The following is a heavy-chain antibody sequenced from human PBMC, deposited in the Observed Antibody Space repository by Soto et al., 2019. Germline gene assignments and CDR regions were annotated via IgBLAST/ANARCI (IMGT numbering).Heavy chain of an antibody. CDR2: MSHEGITI. CDR3: TRDAWTITAGSHFDH. Sequence: QVQLVESGGGVVQPGGSLRLSCAASGFPFRGYAMHWVRQGPGKALEWVAVMSHEGITIDYADSVKGRLTISRDNSKNTLFLEMSSLRAEDTAVYYCTRDAWTITAGSHFDHWGQGTLVTVSS. V-gene: IGHV3-30-3*01. CDR1: GFPFRGYA. J-gene: IGHJ4*02. D-gene: IGHD3-16*01.